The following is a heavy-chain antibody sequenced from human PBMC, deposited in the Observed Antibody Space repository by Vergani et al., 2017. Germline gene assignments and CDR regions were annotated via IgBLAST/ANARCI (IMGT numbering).Heavy chain of an antibody. CDR3: ANSPWAYRGYDPLGY. D-gene: IGHD5-12*01. CDR1: GFFFSDYT. V-gene: IGHV3-21*01. Sequence: EVQLVESGGGLVKPGGSLRLSCEASGFFFSDYTMNWVRQAPGKGLEWVSCISSSNNYIYYADSVKGRFTISRDNAQNSLYLQLSRLTAEDTAVYYCANSPWAYRGYDPLGYWGPGTLVTVSS. CDR2: ISSSNNYI. J-gene: IGHJ4*02.